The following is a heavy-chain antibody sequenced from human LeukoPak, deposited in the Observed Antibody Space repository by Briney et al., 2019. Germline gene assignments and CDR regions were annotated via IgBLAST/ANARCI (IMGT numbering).Heavy chain of an antibody. CDR1: GFTFSSYS. Sequence: GGSLRLSCAASGFTFSSYSMNWVRQAPGKGLEWVSSISSSSSYIYYADSVKGRFTISRDNAKNSLYLQMNSLRAEDTAVYYCARGRSSSGWFDPWGQGTLVTVSS. CDR3: ARGRSSSGWFDP. D-gene: IGHD6-6*01. J-gene: IGHJ5*02. CDR2: ISSSSSYI. V-gene: IGHV3-21*01.